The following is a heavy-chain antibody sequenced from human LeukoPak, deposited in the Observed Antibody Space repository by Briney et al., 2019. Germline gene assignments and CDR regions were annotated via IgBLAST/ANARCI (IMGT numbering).Heavy chain of an antibody. Sequence: SETLSLTCTVSGDSISSFYWSWIRQSPGKGLECIGYIHYTGSTNYNPSLKSRVTMSVDTSKNQFSLKLSSVTAADTAVYYCARSTYSSGPVDYWGQGTLVTVSS. J-gene: IGHJ4*02. V-gene: IGHV4-59*08. D-gene: IGHD6-19*01. CDR1: GDSISSFY. CDR2: IHYTGST. CDR3: ARSTYSSGPVDY.